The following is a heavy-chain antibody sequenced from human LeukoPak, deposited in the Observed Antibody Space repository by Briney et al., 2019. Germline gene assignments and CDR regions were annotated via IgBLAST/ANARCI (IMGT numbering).Heavy chain of an antibody. CDR2: ISSSGSTI. J-gene: IGHJ1*01. Sequence: GGSLRLSCAASGFIFSSYEMNWVRQAPGKGLEWVSYISSSGSTIYYADSVKGRFTVSRDNAKNSLYLQMNSLRAEDTAVYYCARGWLQLIGYFQHWGQGTLVTVSS. CDR1: GFIFSSYE. CDR3: ARGWLQLIGYFQH. V-gene: IGHV3-48*03. D-gene: IGHD5-24*01.